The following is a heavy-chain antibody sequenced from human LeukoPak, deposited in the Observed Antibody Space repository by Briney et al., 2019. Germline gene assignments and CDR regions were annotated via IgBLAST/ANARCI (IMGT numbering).Heavy chain of an antibody. CDR2: ISSSSGSI. CDR1: GFTVSSNS. CDR3: AREDARYSSSWSSSFDY. Sequence: GGSLRLSCAASGFTVSSNSMNWVRQAPGKGLEWVSYISSSSGSIYYADSVKGRFTISRDNAKNSLYLQMNSLRAEDTALYYCAREDARYSSSWSSSFDYWGQGTLVTVSS. V-gene: IGHV3-48*04. D-gene: IGHD6-13*01. J-gene: IGHJ4*02.